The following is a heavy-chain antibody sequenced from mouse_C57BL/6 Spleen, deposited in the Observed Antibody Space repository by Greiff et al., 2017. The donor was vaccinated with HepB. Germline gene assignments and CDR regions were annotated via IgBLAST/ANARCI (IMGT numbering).Heavy chain of an antibody. V-gene: IGHV1-50*01. Sequence: QVQLQQPGAELVKPGASVKLSCKASGYTFTSYWMQWVKQRPGQGLEWIGEIDPSDSYTNYNQKFKGKATLTADTSSSTAYMQLSSLTSEDSAVYYGAGTYGSSEDWFAYWGQGTLVTVSA. CDR1: GYTFTSYW. CDR2: IDPSDSYT. J-gene: IGHJ3*01. CDR3: AGTYGSSEDWFAY. D-gene: IGHD1-1*01.